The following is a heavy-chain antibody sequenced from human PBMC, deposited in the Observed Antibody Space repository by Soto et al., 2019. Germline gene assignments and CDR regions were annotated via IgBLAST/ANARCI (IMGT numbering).Heavy chain of an antibody. CDR2: ISGSGGST. Sequence: GGSLRLSCAASGFTFSSYAMSWVRQAPGKGLEWVSAISGSGGSTYYADSVKGRFTISRDNSKNTLYLQMNSLRVEDTAVYYCAKDLMVRGESMYYFDYWGQGTLVTVSS. V-gene: IGHV3-23*01. CDR1: GFTFSSYA. D-gene: IGHD3-10*01. CDR3: AKDLMVRGESMYYFDY. J-gene: IGHJ4*02.